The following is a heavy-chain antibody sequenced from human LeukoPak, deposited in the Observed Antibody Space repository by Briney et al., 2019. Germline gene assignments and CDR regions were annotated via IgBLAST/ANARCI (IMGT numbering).Heavy chain of an antibody. Sequence: HPGGSLRLSCAASGFTFSSYVMSWVRQAPGKGLEWVSAISGSGGSTYYADSVKGRFTISRDNSKNTLYLQMNSLRAEDTAVYYCAKDDARWYQLRIDYWGQGTLVTVSS. CDR3: AKDDARWYQLRIDY. D-gene: IGHD2-2*01. CDR1: GFTFSSYV. CDR2: ISGSGGST. J-gene: IGHJ4*02. V-gene: IGHV3-23*01.